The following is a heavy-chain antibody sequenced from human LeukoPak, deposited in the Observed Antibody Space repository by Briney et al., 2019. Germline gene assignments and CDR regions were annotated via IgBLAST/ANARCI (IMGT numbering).Heavy chain of an antibody. D-gene: IGHD6-19*01. J-gene: IGHJ4*02. V-gene: IGHV3-74*01. CDR1: GFTFSSYA. CDR2: INSDGSST. CDR3: AREGVAVAGRYYFDY. Sequence: GGSLRLSCAASGFTFSSYAMHWVRQAPGKGLVWVSRINSDGSSTSYADSVKGRFTISRDNAKNTLYLQMNSLRAEDTAVYYCAREGVAVAGRYYFDYWGQGTLVTVSS.